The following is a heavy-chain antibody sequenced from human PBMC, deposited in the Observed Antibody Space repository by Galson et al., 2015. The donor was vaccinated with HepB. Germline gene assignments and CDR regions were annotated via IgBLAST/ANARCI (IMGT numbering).Heavy chain of an antibody. CDR3: ARVYGSGREEFDY. V-gene: IGHV4-30-4*07. D-gene: IGHD3-10*01. Sequence: TLSLTCAVSGGSIYSVDYSWSWIRQPPGKGLEWIGYVYYSGSTYYNPSLKSRVTISVDTSKNQFSLSLSSVTAADTAVYYCARVYGSGREEFDYWGQGTLVTVSS. CDR1: GGSIYSVDYS. J-gene: IGHJ4*02. CDR2: VYYSGST.